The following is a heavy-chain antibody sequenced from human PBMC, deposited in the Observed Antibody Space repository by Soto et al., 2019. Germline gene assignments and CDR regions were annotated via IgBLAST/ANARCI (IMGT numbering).Heavy chain of an antibody. D-gene: IGHD3-3*01. J-gene: IGHJ6*02. CDR1: GGTFSSYA. CDR2: IIPIFGTA. V-gene: IGHV1-69*13. CDR3: ARAQNSFTIFGVVTTPYNA. Sequence: GASVKVSCKASGGTFSSYAISWVRQAPGQGLEWMGGIIPIFGTANYAQKFQGRVTITADESTSTAYMELSSLRSEDTAVYYCARAQNSFTIFGVVTTPYNAWGQGTTVTVS.